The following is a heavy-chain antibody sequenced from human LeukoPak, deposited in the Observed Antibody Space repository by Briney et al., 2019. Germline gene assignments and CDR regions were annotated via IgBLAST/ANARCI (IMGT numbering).Heavy chain of an antibody. J-gene: IGHJ4*02. CDR2: INPNSGGT. Sequence: ASVKVSCKASGYTFTGYYMHWVRQAPGQGLEWMGWINPNSGGTNYAQKFQGRVTMTRDTSISTAYMELSRLRSDDMAVYYCARGIRYDYVWGSYPEDEYYFDYWGQGTLVTVSS. CDR1: GYTFTGYY. CDR3: ARGIRYDYVWGSYPEDEYYFDY. D-gene: IGHD3-16*02. V-gene: IGHV1-2*02.